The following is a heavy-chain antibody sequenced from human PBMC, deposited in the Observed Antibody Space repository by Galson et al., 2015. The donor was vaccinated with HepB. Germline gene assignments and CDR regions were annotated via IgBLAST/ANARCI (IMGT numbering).Heavy chain of an antibody. Sequence: SLRLSCAASGFTFSDYYMSWIRQAPGKGLEWVSYISKSGTTTNYAGSVKGRFTISRDNAKNSLYLQMNNLRAEDTAIYYCAREGWADHWGQGTLVTVSS. J-gene: IGHJ4*02. CDR3: AREGWADH. D-gene: IGHD2-15*01. CDR1: GFTFSDYY. V-gene: IGHV3-11*01. CDR2: ISKSGTTT.